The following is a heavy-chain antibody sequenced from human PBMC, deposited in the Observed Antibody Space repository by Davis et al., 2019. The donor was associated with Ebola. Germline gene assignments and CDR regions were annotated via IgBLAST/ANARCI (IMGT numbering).Heavy chain of an antibody. V-gene: IGHV4-59*08. CDR1: GFTFNSYA. Sequence: ESLKISCAASGFTFNSYAMSWIRQSPGKGLQWIGYVFHTGSTNYNPSLRSRVTISLDASKNQFSLQLTSVTAADTAVYYCAVIPWGNGKWHIDYWGQGTLVTVSS. CDR3: AVIPWGNGKWHIDY. CDR2: VFHTGST. J-gene: IGHJ4*02. D-gene: IGHD3-16*01.